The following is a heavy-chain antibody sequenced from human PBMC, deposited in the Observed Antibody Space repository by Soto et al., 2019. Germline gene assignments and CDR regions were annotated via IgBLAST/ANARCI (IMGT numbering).Heavy chain of an antibody. V-gene: IGHV1-69*01. CDR3: ARDRDDSRGYVSL. CDR1: GDTFRNYA. Sequence: QGQLVQSGPEVKSLGSSVKVSCKASGDTFRNYAFSWVRQAPGQGLEWMGGIIPILGTADYAQRFQGRVTITADESTATAYTELKSLRSVDTAIYCCARDRDDSRGYVSLWCRGNLVTVSS. CDR2: IIPILGTA. J-gene: IGHJ2*01. D-gene: IGHD3-22*01.